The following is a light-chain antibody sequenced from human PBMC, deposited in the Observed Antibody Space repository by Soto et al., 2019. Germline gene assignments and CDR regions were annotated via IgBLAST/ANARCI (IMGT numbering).Light chain of an antibody. CDR3: QQTYIAPRA. V-gene: IGKV1-39*01. J-gene: IGKJ1*01. CDR2: AAS. CDR1: QSIDRY. Sequence: DIQLTQSPSSLSASVGDRVTITCWASQSIDRYIHWYQEKPGKVPKLLIYAASSLASGVPSRFSGSGSGAVFTLTISSLQPEDFATYYCQQTYIAPRAFGQGTKVEIK.